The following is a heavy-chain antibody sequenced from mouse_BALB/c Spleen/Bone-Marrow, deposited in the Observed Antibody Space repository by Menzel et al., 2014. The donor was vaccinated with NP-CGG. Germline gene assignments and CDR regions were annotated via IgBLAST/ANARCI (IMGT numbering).Heavy chain of an antibody. D-gene: IGHD2-3*01. CDR2: INPGSNTI. J-gene: IGHJ3*01. CDR3: ARLGYYGWFAY. CDR1: GFDFSRYW. V-gene: IGHV4-1*02. Sequence: EVKLVESGGGLVQPGGSLKLSCAASGFDFSRYWMSWVRQAPGKGLEWIGEINPGSNTINYTPSLKDKFIISRDNAKNTLYLQMGKVRSEDTALYYCARLGYYGWFAYWGQGTLVTVSA.